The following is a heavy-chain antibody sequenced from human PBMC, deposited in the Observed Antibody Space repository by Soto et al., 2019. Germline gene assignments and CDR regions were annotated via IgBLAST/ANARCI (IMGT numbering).Heavy chain of an antibody. CDR1: GGIFRRYA. J-gene: IGHJ5*02. CDR2: IIPIFGTA. Sequence: GXSVNVSCQASGGIFRRYASRWLRQAPAQGLEWMGGIIPIFGTANYAQKFQGRVTITADESTSTAYMELSSLRSEDTAVYYCARFSPGELLGWFDPWGQGTLVTVSS. CDR3: ARFSPGELLGWFDP. V-gene: IGHV1-69*01. D-gene: IGHD1-26*01.